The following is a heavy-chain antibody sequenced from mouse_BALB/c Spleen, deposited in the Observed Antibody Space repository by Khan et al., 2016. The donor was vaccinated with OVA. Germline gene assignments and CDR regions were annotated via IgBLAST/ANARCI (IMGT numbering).Heavy chain of an antibody. Sequence: VELVESGPGLVAPSQSLSITCTVSGFSLTSYGVHWVRQPPGKDLEWLGVIWAGGSTNYNSALMSRLSISKDSSKSQVFLKMNSLQTDDTAMYYCARNREPDYFDYWGQGTTLTVSS. CDR1: GFSLTSYG. CDR3: ARNREPDYFDY. CDR2: IWAGGST. V-gene: IGHV2-9*02. J-gene: IGHJ2*01.